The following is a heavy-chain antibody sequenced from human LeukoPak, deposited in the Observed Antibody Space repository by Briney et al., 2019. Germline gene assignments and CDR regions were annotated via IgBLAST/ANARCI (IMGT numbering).Heavy chain of an antibody. CDR1: GGSISSGGYY. J-gene: IGHJ5*02. CDR3: ASALMPSGYYDSSGYYTGWFDP. V-gene: IGHV4-31*03. D-gene: IGHD3-22*01. Sequence: PSETLSLTCTVSGGSISSGGYYWSWIRQHPGKGLEWIGYIYYSGSTYYNPSLKSRVTISVDTSKNQSSLQLRYMNAADTAVYYGASALMPSGYYDSSGYYTGWFDPWGQGTLVTVSS. CDR2: IYYSGST.